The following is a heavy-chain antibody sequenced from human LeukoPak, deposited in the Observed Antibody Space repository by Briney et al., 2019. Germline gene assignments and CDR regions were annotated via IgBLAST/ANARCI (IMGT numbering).Heavy chain of an antibody. Sequence: PGGSLRLSCAASGFPFSSYAMNWVRQAPGRGLEWVANIDQSGGRNNYVDSVKGRFTISRDNAKNSLFLEMSSLRADDTAVYFCARDVEGGTFDIWGQGTTVTVSS. D-gene: IGHD3-16*01. V-gene: IGHV3-7*05. CDR3: ARDVEGGTFDI. CDR2: IDQSGGRN. CDR1: GFPFSSYA. J-gene: IGHJ3*02.